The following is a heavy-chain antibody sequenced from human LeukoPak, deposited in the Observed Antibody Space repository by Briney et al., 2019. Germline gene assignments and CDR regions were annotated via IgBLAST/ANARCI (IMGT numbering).Heavy chain of an antibody. CDR1: GWSLRRCRYY. D-gene: IGHD3-10*01. CDR2: ISYRGTN. CDR3: ARDRYGSGTYGGLGMYWFDP. V-gene: IGHV4-31*02. J-gene: IGHJ5*02. Sequence: WSVPGWSLRRCRYYWTWNHQKPEKGLEWIGYISYRGTNNYNPSLKSRVTMSVDASKNQFSLKLVSLTAADTAVYYCARDRYGSGTYGGLGMYWFDPWGQGTLVTVSS.